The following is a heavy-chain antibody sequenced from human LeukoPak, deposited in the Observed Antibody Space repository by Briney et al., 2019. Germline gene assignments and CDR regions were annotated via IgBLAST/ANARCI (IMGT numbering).Heavy chain of an antibody. Sequence: SETLSLTCTVSGGSMSSYYWSWIRQPPGKGLEWIGNIFYNGATYYNPSLKSRLTISIDTSNNHFSLRLNSVAAADTAMYFCARGWSTSWSFHFDFWGQGSLVTVSS. CDR1: GGSMSSYY. CDR2: IFYNGAT. D-gene: IGHD2-2*01. CDR3: ARGWSTSWSFHFDF. V-gene: IGHV4-59*08. J-gene: IGHJ4*02.